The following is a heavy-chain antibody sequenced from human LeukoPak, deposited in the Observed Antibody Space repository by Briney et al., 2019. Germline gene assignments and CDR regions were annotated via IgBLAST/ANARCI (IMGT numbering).Heavy chain of an antibody. CDR3: ARDLYPAGEWAY. J-gene: IGHJ4*02. Sequence: PGGSLRLSCAASGFTFSSYSMNWVHQAPGKGPEWVSSISSSSSYIYYADSVKGRFTISRDNAKNSLYLQMNSLRAEDTAVYYCARDLYPAGEWAYWGQGTLVTVSS. CDR2: ISSSSSYI. CDR1: GFTFSSYS. V-gene: IGHV3-21*01. D-gene: IGHD3-10*01.